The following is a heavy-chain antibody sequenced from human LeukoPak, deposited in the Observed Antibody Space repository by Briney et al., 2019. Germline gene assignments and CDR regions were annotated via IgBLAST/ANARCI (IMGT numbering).Heavy chain of an antibody. CDR1: GGSISSYY. CDR2: IYYSGTP. CDR3: ARHGYGDFKFDP. V-gene: IGHV4-59*08. Sequence: SSETLSLTCTVSGGSISSYYWSWIRQPPGKGLEWIGYIYYSGTPNYNPFLQSRVTISLDTSKNQFSLKLSSVTAADTAVYYCARHGYGDFKFDPWGQGTLVTVSS. J-gene: IGHJ5*02. D-gene: IGHD4-17*01.